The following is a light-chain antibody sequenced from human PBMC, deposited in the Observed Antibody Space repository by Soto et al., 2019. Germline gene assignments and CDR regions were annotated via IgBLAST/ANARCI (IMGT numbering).Light chain of an antibody. J-gene: IGKJ1*01. V-gene: IGKV1-5*03. CDR2: QVS. CDR3: QQNSTYSWT. CDR1: QSISTW. Sequence: DIQMSQSPSTLSAYVGDRVTITCRASQSISTWVAWFQQKPGKPPRVLIFQVSTLENGVPSRFSGSGSGTEFTLTISGLQPDDFATYYCQQNSTYSWTFGQGTRVEIK.